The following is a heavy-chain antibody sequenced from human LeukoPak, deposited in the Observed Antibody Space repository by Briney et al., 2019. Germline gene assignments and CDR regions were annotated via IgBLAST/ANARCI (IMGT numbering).Heavy chain of an antibody. D-gene: IGHD3-22*01. CDR2: IYSGGTT. CDR3: AKYSHSSGPRSFDY. Sequence: GGSLRLSCAASGFTVSINYMSWVRQAPGKGLEWVSVIYSGGTTYYADSVKGRFTISRDNSKNTLCLQMNTLRAEDTAIYYCAKYSHSSGPRSFDYWGQGTLVTVSS. J-gene: IGHJ4*02. CDR1: GFTVSINY. V-gene: IGHV3-53*01.